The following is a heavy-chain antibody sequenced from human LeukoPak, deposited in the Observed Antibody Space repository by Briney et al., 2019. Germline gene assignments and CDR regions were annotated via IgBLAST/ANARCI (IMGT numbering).Heavy chain of an antibody. CDR2: NSGSGGST. Sequence: QSGGSLRLSCAASGFTSSSYAMSWVRQAPVKGLEWVSANSGSGGSTYYADSVKGRFTISRDDSKNTLYLQMNSLRAEDTAVYYCAKTGGAYGYYGMDVWGQGTTVTVSS. J-gene: IGHJ6*02. D-gene: IGHD4-17*01. CDR3: AKTGGAYGYYGMDV. V-gene: IGHV3-23*01. CDR1: GFTSSSYA.